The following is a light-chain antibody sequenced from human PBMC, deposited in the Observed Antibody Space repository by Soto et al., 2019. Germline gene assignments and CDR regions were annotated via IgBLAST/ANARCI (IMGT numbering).Light chain of an antibody. J-gene: IGKJ5*01. V-gene: IGKV1-33*01. CDR2: DAS. CDR1: HDIKDF. Sequence: DIQMTQSPSSLSASVGDRVTITCQASHDIKDFLNWFQEKPGKAPKLLIYDASNLQTGVPSRFSGSGSGTHFTFTISSLQPEDIATYYCQRYDSLPPTFGQGTRLEIK. CDR3: QRYDSLPPT.